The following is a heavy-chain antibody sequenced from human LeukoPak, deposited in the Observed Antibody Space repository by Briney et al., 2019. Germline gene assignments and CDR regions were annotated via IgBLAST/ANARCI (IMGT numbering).Heavy chain of an antibody. J-gene: IGHJ4*02. Sequence: GASVKVSCKASGYTFTSYAMNWVRQAPGQGLEWMGWINTNTGNPTYAQGFTGRFVFSLDTSVSTAYLQISSLKAEDTAVYYCARDVGDGHNKATRLFDYWGQGTLVTVSS. CDR1: GYTFTSYA. D-gene: IGHD5-24*01. CDR3: ARDVGDGHNKATRLFDY. CDR2: INTNTGNP. V-gene: IGHV7-4-1*02.